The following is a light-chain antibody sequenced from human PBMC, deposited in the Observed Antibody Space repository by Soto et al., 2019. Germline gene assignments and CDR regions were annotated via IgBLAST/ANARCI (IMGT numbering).Light chain of an antibody. Sequence: QSALTQAASVSGPPGQSITVSCTGSSSDFGDDKYVSWYQQQPGKGPNLLIYGVNSRPSGISNRFSGSKSGNTASLTISGLQVEDEAEYFCGSFTTSRIWVFGGGTKATVL. J-gene: IGLJ3*02. CDR3: GSFTTSRIWV. V-gene: IGLV2-14*01. CDR1: SSDFGDDKY. CDR2: GVN.